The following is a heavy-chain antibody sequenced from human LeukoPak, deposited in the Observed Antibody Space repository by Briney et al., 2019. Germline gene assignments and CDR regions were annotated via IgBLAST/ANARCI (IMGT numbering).Heavy chain of an antibody. D-gene: IGHD3-10*01. J-gene: IGHJ4*02. CDR1: GFTFSSYG. V-gene: IGHV3-30*18. CDR3: AKDGDGSADY. Sequence: GGSLRLSCAASGFTFSSYGMHWVRQAPGKGLEGVAVISYDGSNKYYADSVKGRFTISRDNSKNTLYLQMNSLRAEDTAVYYCAKDGDGSADYWGQGTLVTVSS. CDR2: ISYDGSNK.